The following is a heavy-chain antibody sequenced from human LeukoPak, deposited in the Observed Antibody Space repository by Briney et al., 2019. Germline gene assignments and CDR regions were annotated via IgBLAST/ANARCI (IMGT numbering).Heavy chain of an antibody. CDR1: GYTFTGYY. Sequence: ASVKVSCKASGYTFTGYYMHWVRQAPGQGLEWMGWINPNSGGTNYAQKFQGWVTMTRDTSISTAYMELSRLRSDDTAVYYCARDSKVGATHWFDPWGQGTLVTVSS. D-gene: IGHD1-26*01. V-gene: IGHV1-2*04. CDR2: INPNSGGT. J-gene: IGHJ5*02. CDR3: ARDSKVGATHWFDP.